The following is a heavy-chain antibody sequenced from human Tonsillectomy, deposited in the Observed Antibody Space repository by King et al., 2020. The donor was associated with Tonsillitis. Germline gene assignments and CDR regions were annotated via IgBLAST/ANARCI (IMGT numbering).Heavy chain of an antibody. J-gene: IGHJ1*01. CDR3: TTGLIH. CDR1: GFTFSNAW. Sequence: VQLVESGGGLVKPGGSLRLSCAASGFTFSNAWMSCVRQAPGKGLEWVGRVKCKIDGGTTNYAEPVQGRFTISRDDSKNTVYLQMNSLNTEDTAVYYCTTGLIHWGQGTLVTVSS. CDR2: VKCKIDGGTT. D-gene: IGHD3-16*01. V-gene: IGHV3-15*01.